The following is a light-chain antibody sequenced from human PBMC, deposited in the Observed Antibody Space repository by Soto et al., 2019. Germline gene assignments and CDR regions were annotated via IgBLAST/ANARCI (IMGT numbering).Light chain of an antibody. CDR2: SAS. J-gene: IGKJ4*01. CDR1: QSIAGY. V-gene: IGKV1-39*01. Sequence: DIQMTQTPSSLSASVGDRVTITCRASQSIAGYLSWYQQRPGKAPKFLIYSASSLQRGVPSRFSGSGSGTDFTLTISSLQPEDFTPYYCQLSYFLSLTFAGGGMVDNK. CDR3: QLSYFLSLT.